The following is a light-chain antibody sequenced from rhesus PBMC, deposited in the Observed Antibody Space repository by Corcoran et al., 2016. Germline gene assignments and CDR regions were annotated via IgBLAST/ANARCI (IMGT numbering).Light chain of an antibody. CDR3: QHGYGILA. CDR1: QGISNN. Sequence: DIQMTQSPSSLSASVGDRVAITCRASQGISNNLAWYQQKPGKFLKLLIYKASTLKKGIPSRFSGSGSGTDVTLTISSLQPEDVATYDCQHGYGILAFGGGTKVEIK. V-gene: IGKV1-25*01. CDR2: KAS. J-gene: IGKJ4*01.